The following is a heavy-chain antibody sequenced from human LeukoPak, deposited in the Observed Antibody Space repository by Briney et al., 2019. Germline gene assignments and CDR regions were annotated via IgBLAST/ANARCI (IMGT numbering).Heavy chain of an antibody. D-gene: IGHD3-22*01. CDR2: IHTSGNT. V-gene: IGHV4-61*02. CDR3: AGVHSSGYYVYFDY. J-gene: IGHJ4*02. Sequence: PSQTLSLTCTVSGGSISSGSYYWSWIRQPAGKGLEWIGRIHTSGNTNYNPSLKSRVTISLDTSKNQFSLKLSSVTAADTAVYYCAGVHSSGYYVYFDYWGQGTLVTVSS. CDR1: GGSISSGSYY.